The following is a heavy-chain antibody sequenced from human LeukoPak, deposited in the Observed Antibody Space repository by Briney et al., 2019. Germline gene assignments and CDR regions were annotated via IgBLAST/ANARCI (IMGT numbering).Heavy chain of an antibody. CDR3: ARPNSSGWYHAIDY. Sequence: PSETLSLTCTVSGGSISSSSYYWGWIRQPPGKGLEWIGSIYYSGSTYYNPSLKSRVTISVDTSKNQFSLKLSSVTAADTAVYYCARPNSSGWYHAIDYWGQGTLVTVSS. D-gene: IGHD6-19*01. V-gene: IGHV4-39*01. CDR2: IYYSGST. CDR1: GGSISSSSYY. J-gene: IGHJ4*02.